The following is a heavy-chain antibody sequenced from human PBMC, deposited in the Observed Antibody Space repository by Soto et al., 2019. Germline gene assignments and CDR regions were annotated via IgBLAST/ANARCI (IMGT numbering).Heavy chain of an antibody. CDR3: ARASGTLRSRNCDY. CDR1: GVSISTGGHC. CDR2: INHTGST. D-gene: IGHD2-2*01. J-gene: IGHJ4*02. Sequence: TLVFTYAVCGVSISTGGHCWSWVRRPPGKDLEWNGYINHTGSTYYSKSLKSRLTMSVDTSKSQFSLRLSHVTAADTAVYFCARASGTLRSRNCDYWGQG. V-gene: IGHV4-31*11.